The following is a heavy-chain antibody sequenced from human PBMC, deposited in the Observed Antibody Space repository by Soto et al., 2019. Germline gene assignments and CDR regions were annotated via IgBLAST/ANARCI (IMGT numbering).Heavy chain of an antibody. J-gene: IGHJ4*02. CDR3: ARLLTTLYYFDY. CDR2: IYYSGST. D-gene: IGHD4-17*01. CDR1: GGSISSGGYY. V-gene: IGHV4-31*03. Sequence: SETLSLTCTVSGGSISSGGYYWSCIRQHPGKGLEWIGYIYYSGSTYYNPSLKSRVTISVDTSKNQFSLKLSSVTAADTAVYYCARLLTTLYYFDYWGQGTLVTVSS.